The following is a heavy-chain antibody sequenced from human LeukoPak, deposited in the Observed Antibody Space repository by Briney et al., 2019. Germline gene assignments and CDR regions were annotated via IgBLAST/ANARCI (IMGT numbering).Heavy chain of an antibody. V-gene: IGHV3-23*01. J-gene: IGHJ4*02. Sequence: GGSLRLSCAASGFTFSSYAMSWVRQAPGKGLEWVSVISEIGGSTYYADSVKGRFTISRDNSKNTLYLQMNGLRAEDTAVIDRAKDFACGIIGVCYGPPLDYWGQGTLVTVSS. CDR1: GFTFSSYA. CDR2: ISEIGGST. D-gene: IGHD2-8*01. CDR3: AKDFACGIIGVCYGPPLDY.